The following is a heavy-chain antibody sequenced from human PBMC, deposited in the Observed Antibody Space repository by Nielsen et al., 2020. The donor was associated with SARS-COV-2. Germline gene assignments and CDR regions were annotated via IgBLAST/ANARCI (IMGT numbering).Heavy chain of an antibody. CDR1: GGSISSYY. D-gene: IGHD4-17*01. J-gene: IGHJ4*02. V-gene: IGHV4-59*08. Sequence: SETLSLTCRVSGGSISSYYWSWIRQPPGKGLEWIGHIYYSGSTYYNPSLKSRVTISEDTSKNQFSLNLSSVTAADTAVYYCARTTVTTAFDYWGQGTLVTVSS. CDR3: ARTTVTTAFDY. CDR2: IYYSGST.